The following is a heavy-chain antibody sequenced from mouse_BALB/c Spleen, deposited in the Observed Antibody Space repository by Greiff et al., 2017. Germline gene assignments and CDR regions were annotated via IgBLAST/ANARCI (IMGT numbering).Heavy chain of an antibody. CDR2: IFPGTGTT. D-gene: IGHD2-1*01. CDR1: GYTFTSYW. CDR3: AAYGNHYAMDY. Sequence: QVQLQQSGAELVKPGASVKLSCKTSGYTFTSYWIQWVKQRPGQGLGWIGEIFPGTGTTYYNEKFKGKATLTIDTSSSTAYMQLSSLTSEDSAVYFCAAYGNHYAMDYWGQGTSVTVSS. J-gene: IGHJ4*01. V-gene: IGHV1S132*01.